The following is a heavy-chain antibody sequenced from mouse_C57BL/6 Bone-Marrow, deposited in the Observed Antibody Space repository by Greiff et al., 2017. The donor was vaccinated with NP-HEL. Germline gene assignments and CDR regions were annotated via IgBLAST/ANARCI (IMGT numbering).Heavy chain of an antibody. V-gene: IGHV1-81*01. CDR1: GYTFTSYG. D-gene: IGHD2-4*01. J-gene: IGHJ1*03. CDR2: IYPRSGNT. Sequence: LQESGAELARPGASVKLSCKASGYTFTSYGISWVKQRTGQGLEWIGEIYPRSGNTYYNEKFKGKATLTADKSSSTAYMELRSLTSEDSAVYFCASHDYDWYFDVWGTGTTVTVSS. CDR3: ASHDYDWYFDV.